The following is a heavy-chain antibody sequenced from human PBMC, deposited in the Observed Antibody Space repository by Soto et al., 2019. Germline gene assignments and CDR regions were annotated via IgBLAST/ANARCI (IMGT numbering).Heavy chain of an antibody. V-gene: IGHV4-39*01. Sequence: PSETLSLTCAVSGGSVSGSDYYWAWLRQSPGKGPEWIGSFFHTWFTSYNPSLESRVSVSVDMSKSQFSLNLSAVTASDTAVYYCATSQKGYNWNYFDHWGQGALVTVSS. CDR2: FFHTWFT. CDR3: ATSQKGYNWNYFDH. D-gene: IGHD1-1*01. CDR1: GGSVSGSDYY. J-gene: IGHJ4*02.